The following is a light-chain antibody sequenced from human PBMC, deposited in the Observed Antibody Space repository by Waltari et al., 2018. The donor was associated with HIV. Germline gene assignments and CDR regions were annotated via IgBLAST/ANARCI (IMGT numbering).Light chain of an antibody. V-gene: IGKV1-39*01. CDR2: GAS. J-gene: IGKJ2*01. CDR1: QDINDY. Sequence: DIQMTQSPSSLSASVGDRVTITCRASQDINDYLNWYQKKPGKAPKLLIYGASSLERGVPSRFSGSGSERDFTLTITNLQPEDFATYYCQQSYDMHTFGQGTKLDVK. CDR3: QQSYDMHT.